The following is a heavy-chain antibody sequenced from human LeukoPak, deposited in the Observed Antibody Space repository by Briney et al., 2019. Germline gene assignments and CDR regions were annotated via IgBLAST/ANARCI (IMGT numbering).Heavy chain of an antibody. D-gene: IGHD4-23*01. V-gene: IGHV4-39*01. J-gene: IGHJ4*02. Sequence: PSETLSLTCTVSGGSISSSSYYWGWIRQPPGKGLEWIVSIYYSGSTYYNPSLKSRVTISVDTSKNQFSLKLSSVTAADTAVYYCARLVDGGFDYWGQGTLVTVSS. CDR2: IYYSGST. CDR1: GGSISSSSYY. CDR3: ARLVDGGFDY.